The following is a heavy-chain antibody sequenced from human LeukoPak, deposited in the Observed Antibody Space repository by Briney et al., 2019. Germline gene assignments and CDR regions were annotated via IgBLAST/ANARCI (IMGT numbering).Heavy chain of an antibody. CDR2: IWLDGSKK. CDR3: ARPTRSSGSYFDY. CDR1: GFTFSSYV. J-gene: IGHJ4*02. V-gene: IGHV3-33*01. Sequence: GGSLRLSCAATGFTFSSYVMHWVRQAPGKGLEWVAVIWLDGSKKYYADSVKGRFTISRENSKNTLYLLMNSLRAEDTAVYYCARPTRSSGSYFDYWGQGTLVTVSS. D-gene: IGHD6-6*01.